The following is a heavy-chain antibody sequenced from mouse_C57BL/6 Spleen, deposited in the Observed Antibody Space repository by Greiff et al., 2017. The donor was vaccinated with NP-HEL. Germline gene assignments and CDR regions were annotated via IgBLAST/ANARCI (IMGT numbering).Heavy chain of an antibody. V-gene: IGHV10-1*01. CDR1: GFSFNTYA. CDR2: IRSKSNNYAT. D-gene: IGHD1-1*01. J-gene: IGHJ4*01. Sequence: GGGLVQPKGSLKLSCAASGFSFNTYAMNWVRQAPGKGLEWVARIRSKSNNYATYYADSVKDRFTISRDDSESMLYLQMNNLKTEDTAMYYCVRQSGSVVAEDYAMDYWGQGTSVTVSS. CDR3: VRQSGSVVAEDYAMDY.